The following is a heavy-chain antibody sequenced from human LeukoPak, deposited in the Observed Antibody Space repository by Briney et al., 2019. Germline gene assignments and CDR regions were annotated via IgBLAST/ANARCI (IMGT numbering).Heavy chain of an antibody. CDR3: ARDRGYGDLNWFDP. V-gene: IGHV3-7*03. CDR2: INQDGSEE. Sequence: GGSLRLSCGASGFTFSTYWMSWVRQAPGKGLKWVATINQDGSEEYYVDSMKGRFTISRDNSKNSLYLQMNSLRAEDTALYYCARDRGYGDLNWFDPWGQGTLVTVSS. D-gene: IGHD4-17*01. J-gene: IGHJ5*02. CDR1: GFTFSTYW.